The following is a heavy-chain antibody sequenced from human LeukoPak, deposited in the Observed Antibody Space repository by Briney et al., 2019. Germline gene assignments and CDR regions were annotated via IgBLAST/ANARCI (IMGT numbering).Heavy chain of an antibody. D-gene: IGHD2-15*01. CDR1: GYTFTGYY. Sequence: ASVKVSCKASGYTFTGYYMHWVRQAPGQRLEWMGRINPNSGGTNYAQKFQGRVTMTRDTSISTAYMELSRLRSDDTAVYYFASSICSGGSCYLYYWGQGTLVTVSS. J-gene: IGHJ4*02. CDR2: INPNSGGT. V-gene: IGHV1-2*06. CDR3: ASSICSGGSCYLYY.